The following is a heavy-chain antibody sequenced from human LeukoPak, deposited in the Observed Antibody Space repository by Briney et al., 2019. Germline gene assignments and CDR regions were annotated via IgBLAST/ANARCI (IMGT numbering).Heavy chain of an antibody. CDR2: ISYDGSNK. CDR1: GFTFSSYA. D-gene: IGHD6-13*01. V-gene: IGHV3-30*14. CDR3: ARGGPAAGRFDY. J-gene: IGHJ4*02. Sequence: AGGSLRLSCAASGFTFSSYAMHWVRQAPGKGLEWVAVISYDGSNKYYADSVKGRFTISRDNSKNTLYLQMNSLRAEDTAVYYCARGGPAAGRFDYWGQGTLVTVSS.